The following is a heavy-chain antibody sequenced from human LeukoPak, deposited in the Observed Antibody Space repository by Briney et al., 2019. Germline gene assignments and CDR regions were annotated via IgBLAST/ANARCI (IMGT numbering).Heavy chain of an antibody. V-gene: IGHV1-2*02. CDR2: INPNSGDT. J-gene: IGHJ4*02. CDR3: ARGDNYDILTGYQTPSHLSDY. Sequence: ASVKVSCKASGYTFTGYYVHWVRQAPGQGLEWMGWINPNSGDTNFAQKFQGRVTMTRDTSTSTAYMELSRLRSDDTAVYYCARGDNYDILTGYQTPSHLSDYWGQGTLVTVSS. D-gene: IGHD3-9*01. CDR1: GYTFTGYY.